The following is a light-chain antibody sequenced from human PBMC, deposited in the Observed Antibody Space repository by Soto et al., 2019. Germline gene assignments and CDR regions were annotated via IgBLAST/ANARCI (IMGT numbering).Light chain of an antibody. Sequence: QSVLAQPPSASGTPGQSVTISCSGGNSNIGENPVNWYQQLPGSAPKLLIHSDDRRPSGVPDRISGSKSRTSSSLAISGLQSEDEAEYYCAVWDDRLDGWVFGGGTKLTVL. CDR2: SDD. CDR3: AVWDDRLDGWV. CDR1: NSNIGENP. V-gene: IGLV1-44*01. J-gene: IGLJ3*02.